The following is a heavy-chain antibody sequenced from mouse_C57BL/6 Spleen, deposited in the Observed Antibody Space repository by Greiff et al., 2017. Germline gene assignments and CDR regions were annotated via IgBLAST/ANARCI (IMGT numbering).Heavy chain of an antibody. D-gene: IGHD2-4*01. Sequence: EVMLVESGEGLVKPGGSLKLSCAASGFTFSSYAMSWVRQTPEKRLEWVAYISSGGDYIYYADTVKGRFTIARDNARNTMYLQMSSLKSEDTAMYYCTRREITDYYYALDYWGQGTSVTVSS. J-gene: IGHJ4*01. V-gene: IGHV5S21*01. CDR2: ISSGGDYI. CDR1: GFTFSSYA. CDR3: TRREITDYYYALDY.